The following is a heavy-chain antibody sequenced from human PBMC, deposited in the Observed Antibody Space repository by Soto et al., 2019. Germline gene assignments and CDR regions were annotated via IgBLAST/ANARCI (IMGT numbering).Heavy chain of an antibody. J-gene: IGHJ4*02. CDR1: GGSISSSSYY. CDR3: ARADYATGSYYPDY. V-gene: IGHV4-39*07. Sequence: VTTSETLSLTCTVSGGSISSSSYYWGWIRQPPGKGLEWIGSIYYSGSTYYNPSLKRRVTILVDTSKNQFFLELRSVTAADTALYYCARADYATGSYYPDYWGQGTLVTVSS. CDR2: IYYSGST. D-gene: IGHD3-10*01.